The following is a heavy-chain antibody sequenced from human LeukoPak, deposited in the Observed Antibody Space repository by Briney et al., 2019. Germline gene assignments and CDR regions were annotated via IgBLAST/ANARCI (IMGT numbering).Heavy chain of an antibody. J-gene: IGHJ5*02. Sequence: SETLSLTCTVSGGSISSYYWSWIRQPPGKGLEWIGYIYYSGSTNYNPSLKSRVTISVDTSKNQFSLKLSSVTAADTAVYFCARHGSYSGSYFPWFDPWGRGTLVTVSS. CDR3: ARHGSYSGSYFPWFDP. V-gene: IGHV4-59*08. CDR1: GGSISSYY. CDR2: IYYSGST. D-gene: IGHD1-26*01.